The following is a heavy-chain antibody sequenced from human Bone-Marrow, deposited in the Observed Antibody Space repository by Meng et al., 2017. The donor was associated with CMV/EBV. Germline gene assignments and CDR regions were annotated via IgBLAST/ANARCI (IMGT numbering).Heavy chain of an antibody. J-gene: IGHJ6*01. CDR3: AREKSPLGYYYYCGMDV. Sequence: SVKVSCKASGGTFSSYAISWVRQAPGQGLEWMGGIIPIFGIGKYAQKFQGRVTITTDESTTTAYMELSSLRSEDTAVYYCAREKSPLGYYYYCGMDVWGQGTTVTVSS. CDR1: GGTFSSYA. CDR2: IIPIFGIG. D-gene: IGHD3-16*01. V-gene: IGHV1-69*05.